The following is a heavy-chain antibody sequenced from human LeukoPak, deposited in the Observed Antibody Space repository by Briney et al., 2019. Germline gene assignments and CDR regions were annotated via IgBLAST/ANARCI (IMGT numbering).Heavy chain of an antibody. CDR2: INPNSGGT. CDR1: GYTFTGYY. Sequence: EASVKVSCKASGYTFTGYYMHWVRQAPGQGLEWMGWINPNSGGTNYAQKFQGRVTMTRDTSISTAYMELSRLRSADTAVYYCARTGAFRGTDYDILTGYYFWGQGTLVTVSS. V-gene: IGHV1-2*02. CDR3: ARTGAFRGTDYDILTGYYF. J-gene: IGHJ4*02. D-gene: IGHD3-9*01.